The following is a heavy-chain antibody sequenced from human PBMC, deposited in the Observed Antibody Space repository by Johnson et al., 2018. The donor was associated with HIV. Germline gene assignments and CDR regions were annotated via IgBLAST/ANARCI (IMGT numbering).Heavy chain of an antibody. D-gene: IGHD6-19*01. CDR2: IKQDGSEK. CDR3: ARRAYTSGWYAAFDL. J-gene: IGHJ3*01. CDR1: GFTFSSYW. Sequence: VQLVESGGGLVQPGGSLRLSCTTSGFTFSSYWMNWVRQAPGKGLEWVANIKQDGSEKYYVDSVKGRFTISRDGLKDSLYLQMNSLKSEDTAVYFCARRAYTSGWYAAFDLWGQGTMVTVSS. V-gene: IGHV3-7*05.